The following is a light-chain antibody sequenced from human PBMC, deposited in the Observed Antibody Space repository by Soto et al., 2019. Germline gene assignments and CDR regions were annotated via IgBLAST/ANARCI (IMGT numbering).Light chain of an antibody. J-gene: IGKJ1*01. CDR2: GAS. CDR1: QSVSFN. CDR3: QQYNNWPPWT. V-gene: IGKV3-15*01. Sequence: EIVMTQSPATLSVSPLERATLSCRASQSVSFNLAWYQQKPGQAPRLLIYGASTRATGIPARFSGSGSETEFTLTISSLQSEDFAVYYCQQYNNWPPWTFG.